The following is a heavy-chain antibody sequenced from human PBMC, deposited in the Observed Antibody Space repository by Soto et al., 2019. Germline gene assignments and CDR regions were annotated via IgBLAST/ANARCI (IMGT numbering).Heavy chain of an antibody. V-gene: IGHV3-74*01. J-gene: IGHJ6*02. D-gene: IGHD6-19*01. CDR3: AREWRIAVARDGMDV. CDR1: GFTFSSYW. CDR2: ITSDGSSI. Sequence: EVQLVESGGGLVQPGGSLRLSCAASGFTFSSYWMHWVRQAPGKGLVWVSRITSDGSSISYADSVKGRFTISRDNAKNTLYLQMNRLRVEDTAVYYCAREWRIAVARDGMDVWGQGTTVTVSS.